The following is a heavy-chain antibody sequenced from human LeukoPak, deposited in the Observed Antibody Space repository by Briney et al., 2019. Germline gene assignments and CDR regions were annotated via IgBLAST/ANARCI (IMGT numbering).Heavy chain of an antibody. V-gene: IGHV3-66*01. CDR1: GFTVSSNY. D-gene: IGHD6-19*01. CDR3: ARAIAVAGIDAFDI. J-gene: IGHJ3*02. Sequence: GGSLRLSCAASGFTVSSNYMSWVRQAPGKGLEWVSVIYSGGSTYYADSVKGRFTISRDNSKNTLYLQMDSLRAEDTAVYYCARAIAVAGIDAFDIWGQGTMVTVSS. CDR2: IYSGGST.